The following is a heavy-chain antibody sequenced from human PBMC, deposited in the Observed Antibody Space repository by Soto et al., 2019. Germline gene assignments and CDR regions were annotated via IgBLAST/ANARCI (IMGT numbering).Heavy chain of an antibody. Sequence: GGSLRLSCAASGFIVSSNYMSWVRQAPGKGLEWASVIYSDGTTYYADSVKGRFTISRDNSKNTLYLQMNSLRAEDTAVYYCAKLIAVAGTDFDYWGQGTLVTVSS. D-gene: IGHD6-19*01. V-gene: IGHV3-53*05. CDR2: IYSDGTT. CDR1: GFIVSSNY. J-gene: IGHJ4*02. CDR3: AKLIAVAGTDFDY.